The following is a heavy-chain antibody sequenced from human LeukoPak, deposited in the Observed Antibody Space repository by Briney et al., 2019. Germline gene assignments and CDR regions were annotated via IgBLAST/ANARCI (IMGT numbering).Heavy chain of an antibody. CDR3: ARGVDDSSGYYFRY. D-gene: IGHD3-22*01. Sequence: ASVKVSCKASGYTFTGYHMHWVRQAPGQGLEWMGWINPNSGGTNYAQKFQGRVTMTGDTSISTAYMELSRLRSDDTAVYYCARGVDDSSGYYFRYWGQGTLVTVSS. CDR1: GYTFTGYH. J-gene: IGHJ4*02. V-gene: IGHV1-2*02. CDR2: INPNSGGT.